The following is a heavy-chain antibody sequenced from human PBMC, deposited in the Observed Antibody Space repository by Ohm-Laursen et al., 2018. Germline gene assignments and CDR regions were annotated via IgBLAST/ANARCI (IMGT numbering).Heavy chain of an antibody. V-gene: IGHV3-30*18. CDR1: GFTFSSYG. D-gene: IGHD1-14*01. J-gene: IGHJ6*02. CDR3: AKPPTNYYYYGMDV. Sequence: SLRLSCTASGFTFSSYGMHWVRQAPGKGLEWVAVISYDGSNKYYADSVKGRFTISRDNSKNTLYLQMNSLRAEDTAVYYCAKPPTNYYYYGMDVWGQGTTVTVSS. CDR2: ISYDGSNK.